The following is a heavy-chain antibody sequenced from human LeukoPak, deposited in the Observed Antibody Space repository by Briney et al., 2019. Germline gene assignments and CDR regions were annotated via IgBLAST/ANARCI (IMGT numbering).Heavy chain of an antibody. CDR2: ISSSSSYI. CDR3: ARDREVVAATFDY. D-gene: IGHD2-15*01. V-gene: IGHV3-21*01. J-gene: IGHJ4*02. Sequence: GGSLRLSCAASGFTFSSYSMNWVRQAPGKGLEWVSSISSSSSYIYYADSVKGRFTISRDNAKNSLYLQMNSLRAEDTAVYYCARDREVVAATFDYWGQGTLSPSPQ. CDR1: GFTFSSYS.